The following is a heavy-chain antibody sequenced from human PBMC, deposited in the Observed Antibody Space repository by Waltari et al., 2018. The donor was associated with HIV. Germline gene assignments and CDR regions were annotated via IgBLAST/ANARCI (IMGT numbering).Heavy chain of an antibody. J-gene: IGHJ4*02. Sequence: QVQLVQSGAEVKKPGASVKVSCTASGYTFSRYAITWVRQAPGQGLKWLGWISACMGNTKYAREVQGRATMTTDTSTNTAYMELESLTSDDTAIFYCARTTIFGVDTYYFDYWGQGTLVTVSS. CDR3: ARTTIFGVDTYYFDY. CDR1: GYTFSRYA. D-gene: IGHD3-3*01. V-gene: IGHV1-18*01. CDR2: ISACMGNT.